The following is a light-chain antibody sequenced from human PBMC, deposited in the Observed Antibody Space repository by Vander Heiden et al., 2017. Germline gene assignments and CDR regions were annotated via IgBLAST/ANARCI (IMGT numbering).Light chain of an antibody. CDR1: QSISSY. CDR3: QQSDSTPRT. J-gene: IGKJ3*01. Sequence: DIQMTQSPSSLSASVGDRVTITCRASQSISSYLNWYQQKPGKAPKLLIYAASSLQSGVPSRFSASGSVTDFTLTISSLQPEDFTTYYCQQSDSTPRTFGPGTKVDIK. V-gene: IGKV1-39*01. CDR2: AAS.